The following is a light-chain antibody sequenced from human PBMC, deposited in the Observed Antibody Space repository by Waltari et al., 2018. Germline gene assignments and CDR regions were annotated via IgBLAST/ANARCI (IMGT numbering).Light chain of an antibody. V-gene: IGKV3-15*01. Sequence: EVVMTQSPATLSVSPGESATLSCRASQSVSRFLSWYQQKPGQAPRVLTYGASTRATGIPARFSGRGSGTEFTLTISSLQSEDFAVYFCQQYNDWPPLTFGGGTKLEIK. CDR1: QSVSRF. CDR2: GAS. J-gene: IGKJ4*01. CDR3: QQYNDWPPLT.